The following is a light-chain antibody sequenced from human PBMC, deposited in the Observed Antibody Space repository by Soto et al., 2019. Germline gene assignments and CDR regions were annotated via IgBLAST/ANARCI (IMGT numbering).Light chain of an antibody. CDR3: QQYNGYSTWT. J-gene: IGKJ1*01. CDR1: QSISRW. V-gene: IGKV1-5*01. Sequence: DIQMTQSPSTLSASVGDRVTIACRASQSISRWLAWYQQKPGKAPKALIWDASSLHSGGPSRFSGSGYGTEFTLTISSLQPDDFGTYYCQQYNGYSTWTFGQGTKVEIK. CDR2: DAS.